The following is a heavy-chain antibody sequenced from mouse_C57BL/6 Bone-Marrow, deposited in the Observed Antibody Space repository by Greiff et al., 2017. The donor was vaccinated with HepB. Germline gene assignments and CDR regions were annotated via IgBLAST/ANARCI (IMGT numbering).Heavy chain of an antibody. CDR3: ARAHDYGSSYYAMDY. J-gene: IGHJ4*01. CDR2: IYPRDGST. Sequence: VQLQQSDAELVKPGASVKISCKVSGYTFTDHTIHWMKQRPEQGLEWIGYIYPRDGSTKYNEKFKGKATLTADKSSSTAYMQLNSLTSEDSAVYFCARAHDYGSSYYAMDYWGQGTSVTVSS. D-gene: IGHD2-4*01. CDR1: GYTFTDHT. V-gene: IGHV1-78*01.